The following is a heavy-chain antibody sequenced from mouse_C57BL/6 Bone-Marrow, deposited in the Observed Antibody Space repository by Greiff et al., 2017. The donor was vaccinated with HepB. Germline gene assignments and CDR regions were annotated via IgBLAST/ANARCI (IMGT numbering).Heavy chain of an antibody. CDR1: GYTFTSYW. D-gene: IGHD2-1*01. CDR3: ASNYPLYYDAMDY. CDR2: IHPNSGST. Sequence: QVQLQQPGAELVKPGASVKLSCKASGYTFTSYWMHWVKQRPGQGLEWIGMIHPNSGSTNYNEKFKSKATLTVDKSSSTAYMQLSSLTSEDSAVYYCASNYPLYYDAMDYWGQGTSVTVSS. V-gene: IGHV1-64*01. J-gene: IGHJ4*01.